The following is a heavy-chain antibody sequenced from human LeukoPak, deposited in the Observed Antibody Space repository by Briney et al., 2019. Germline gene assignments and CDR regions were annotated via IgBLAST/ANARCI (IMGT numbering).Heavy chain of an antibody. D-gene: IGHD5-18*01. J-gene: IGHJ4*02. CDR3: AKAEQLWDVDY. V-gene: IGHV3-30*18. Sequence: GGSLRLSCAASGFTFSSYGMHWVRQAPGKGLEWVAVISYDGGNKYYADSVKGRFTISRDNSKNTLYLQMNSLRAEDTAVYYCAKAEQLWDVDYWGQGTLVTVSS. CDR1: GFTFSSYG. CDR2: ISYDGGNK.